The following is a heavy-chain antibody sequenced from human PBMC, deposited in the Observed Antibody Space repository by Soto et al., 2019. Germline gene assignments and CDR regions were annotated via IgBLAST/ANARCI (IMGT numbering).Heavy chain of an antibody. CDR2: SYYTGAT. Sequence: SETLSLTCTVSVGSITGYYWSWIRQSPGKGLEWIGCSYYTGATNYNPSLKSRVTISVGTSKNQVSLTLSSATAADTAVYYCARESPARSGFDDWGKGTQITVSS. D-gene: IGHD2-15*01. J-gene: IGHJ4*02. CDR1: VGSITGYY. CDR3: ARESPARSGFDD. V-gene: IGHV4-59*01.